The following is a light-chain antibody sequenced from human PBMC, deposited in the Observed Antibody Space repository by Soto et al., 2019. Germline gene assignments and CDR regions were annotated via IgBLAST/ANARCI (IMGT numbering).Light chain of an antibody. CDR3: QQYGSSGT. CDR1: QSVSNNY. J-gene: IGKJ1*01. Sequence: EIVLTQSPGTLSLSPGERATLSCRASQSVSNNYLAWYQQQPGQAPMLLIYGASNRATGIPDRFSGSGSGTYFTLTISRLEPEDFAVYYCQQYGSSGTFGQGTKVEIK. CDR2: GAS. V-gene: IGKV3-20*01.